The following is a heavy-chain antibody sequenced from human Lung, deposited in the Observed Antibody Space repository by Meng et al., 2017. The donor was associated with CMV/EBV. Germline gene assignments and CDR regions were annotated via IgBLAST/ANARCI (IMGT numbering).Heavy chain of an antibody. CDR3: ARDWNVVVPAATYYYYGMDV. J-gene: IGHJ6*02. CDR1: GFTFSSYA. V-gene: IGHV3-30-3*01. CDR2: ISYDGSNK. Sequence: SCAAPGFTFSSYAMHWVRQAPGKGLEWVAVISYDGSNKYYADSVKGRFTISRDNSKNTLYLQMNSLRAEDTAVYYCARDWNVVVPAATYYYYGMDVWGQGXTVTVSS. D-gene: IGHD2-2*01.